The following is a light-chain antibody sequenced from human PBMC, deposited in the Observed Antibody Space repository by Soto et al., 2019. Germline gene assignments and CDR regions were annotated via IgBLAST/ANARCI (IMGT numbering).Light chain of an antibody. Sequence: QSVLTQPASVSGSPGQSIAISCTGTSSDVGAYDYVSWYQQHPGKAPKLMIYDVSNRPSGVSSRFSGSKSGNTASLTISGLQAEDEADYYCSSYTSTSNPLYVFGTGTK. CDR3: SSYTSTSNPLYV. CDR2: DVS. J-gene: IGLJ1*01. CDR1: SSDVGAYDY. V-gene: IGLV2-14*03.